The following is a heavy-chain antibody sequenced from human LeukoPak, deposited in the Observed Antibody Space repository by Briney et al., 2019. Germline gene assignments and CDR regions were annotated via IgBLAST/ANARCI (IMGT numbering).Heavy chain of an antibody. V-gene: IGHV1-8*01. CDR3: ARGLKIAAAATGVGY. Sequence: GASVKVSCKASGYTFTSYDINWVRQATGQGPEWMGWMNPNSGNTGYAQKFQGRVTMTRNTSISTAYMELSSLRSEDTAVYYCARGLKIAAAATGVGYWGQGTLVTVSS. J-gene: IGHJ4*02. CDR2: MNPNSGNT. D-gene: IGHD6-13*01. CDR1: GYTFTSYD.